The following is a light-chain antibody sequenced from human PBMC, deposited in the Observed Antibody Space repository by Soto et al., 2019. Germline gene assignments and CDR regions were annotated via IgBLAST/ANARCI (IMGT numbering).Light chain of an antibody. CDR1: SSDVGGYNY. CDR3: SSFAGNNNLV. V-gene: IGLV2-8*01. CDR2: EVS. J-gene: IGLJ2*01. Sequence: QSALTQPPSASGSPGQSVTISCTGTSSDVGGYNYVSWYQQHPGKAPKLMISEVSKRPSGVPDRFSGSKSGNTASLTVSGRQAEEEDDYYCSSFAGNNNLVFGGGTKLTVL.